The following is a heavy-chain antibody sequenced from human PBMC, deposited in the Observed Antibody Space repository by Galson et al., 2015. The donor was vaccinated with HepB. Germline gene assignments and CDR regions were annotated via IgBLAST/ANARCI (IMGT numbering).Heavy chain of an antibody. CDR1: GFTFSSYW. CDR3: AREDWKVVVVIPFYYYYGMDV. D-gene: IGHD3-22*01. V-gene: IGHV3-7*03. CDR2: IKQDGSEK. Sequence: SLRLSCAASGFTFSSYWMSWVRQAPGKGLEWVANIKQDGSEKYYVDSVKGRFTISRDNAKNSLYLQMNSLRAEDTAVYYCAREDWKVVVVIPFYYYYGMDVWGQGTTVTVSS. J-gene: IGHJ6*02.